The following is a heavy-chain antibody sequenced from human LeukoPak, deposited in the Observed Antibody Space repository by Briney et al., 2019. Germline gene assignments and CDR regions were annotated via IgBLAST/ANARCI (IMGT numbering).Heavy chain of an antibody. CDR1: GFTFSSYW. CDR2: IKQDGSEK. D-gene: IGHD3-10*01. J-gene: IGHJ4*02. CDR3: ARDPVYYGSGSYLPLGYFDY. Sequence: GGSLRLSCAASGFTFSSYWMSWVRQAPGKGLEWVANIKQDGSEKYYVDSVKGRFTISRDNSKNTLYLQMNSLRAEDTAVYYCARDPVYYGSGSYLPLGYFDYWGQGTLVTVSS. V-gene: IGHV3-7*01.